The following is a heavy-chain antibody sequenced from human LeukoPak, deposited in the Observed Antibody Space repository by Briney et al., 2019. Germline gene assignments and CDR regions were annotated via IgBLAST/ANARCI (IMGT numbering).Heavy chain of an antibody. CDR1: GYTFTGYY. CDR3: ARVYDSSGYYDY. CDR2: INPNSGGT. J-gene: IGHJ4*02. V-gene: IGHV1-2*06. Sequence: GASVKVSCKASGYTFTGYYMYWVRQAPGQGLEWMGRINPNSGGTNYAQKFQGRVTMTRDTSISTAYMELSRLRSDDTAVYYCARVYDSSGYYDYWGQGTLVTVSS. D-gene: IGHD3-22*01.